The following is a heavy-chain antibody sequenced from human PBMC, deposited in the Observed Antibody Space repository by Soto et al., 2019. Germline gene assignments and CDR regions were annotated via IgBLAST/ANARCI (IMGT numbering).Heavy chain of an antibody. Sequence: QVQLVQSGAEVKKPGASVKVSCKASGYTFSSYGISWVRQAPGQGLEWMGWISANNGNANYAQKVQGRVTMTTDTSTSPAYMELRSLRSEDTAMDYCARGGPGAPFDYWGQGTPVTVSS. CDR3: ARGGPGAPFDY. V-gene: IGHV1-18*01. CDR2: ISANNGNA. J-gene: IGHJ4*02. CDR1: GYTFSSYG. D-gene: IGHD1-26*01.